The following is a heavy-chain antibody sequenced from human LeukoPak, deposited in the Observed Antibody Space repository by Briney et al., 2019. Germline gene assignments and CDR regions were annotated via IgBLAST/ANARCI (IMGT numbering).Heavy chain of an antibody. CDR1: GGSISSSSYY. CDR2: IYYSGST. Sequence: SETLSLTCTVSGGSISSSSYYWGWIRQPPGKGLEWIGSIYYSGSTYYNPSLKSRVTISVDTSKNQFSLKLSSVTAADTAVYYCARHRKKLRYFDWSYFDYWGQGTLVTVSS. J-gene: IGHJ4*02. D-gene: IGHD3-9*01. V-gene: IGHV4-39*01. CDR3: ARHRKKLRYFDWSYFDY.